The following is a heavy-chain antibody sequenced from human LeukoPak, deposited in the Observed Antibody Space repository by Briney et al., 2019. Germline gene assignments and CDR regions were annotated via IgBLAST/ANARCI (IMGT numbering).Heavy chain of an antibody. CDR2: IYSGGGT. J-gene: IGHJ4*02. D-gene: IGHD4-23*01. CDR1: GFTFSDYY. CDR3: ARDLQYGGGDY. Sequence: PGGSLRLSCAASGFTFSDYYMSWVRQAPGKGLEWVSVIYSGGGTYYGDSVKGRFTISRDNSKDTLYLQMNSLRAEDTAVYYCARDLQYGGGDYWGQGTLVTVSS. V-gene: IGHV3-53*01.